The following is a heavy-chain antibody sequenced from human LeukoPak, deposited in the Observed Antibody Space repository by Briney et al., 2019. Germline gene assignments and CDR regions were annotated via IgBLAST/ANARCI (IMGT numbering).Heavy chain of an antibody. CDR3: ARVGLSGYYYYYMDV. CDR2: FDPEDGET. Sequence: ASVKVSCKVSGYTLTELSMHWVRQAPGKGLEWMGGFDPEDGETIYAQKFQGRVTITTDESTSTAYMELSSLRSEDTAVYYCARVGLSGYYYYYMDVWGKGTTVTVSS. V-gene: IGHV1-24*01. CDR1: GYTLTELS. J-gene: IGHJ6*03.